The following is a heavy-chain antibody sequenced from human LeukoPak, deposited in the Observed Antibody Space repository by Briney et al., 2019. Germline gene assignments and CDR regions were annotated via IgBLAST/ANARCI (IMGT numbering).Heavy chain of an antibody. J-gene: IGHJ6*03. CDR1: GGSISIYY. CDR3: ARLIYYDFWSVRYHMDV. Sequence: SETLSLTCTVSGGSISIYYWSWIRQPPGKGLEWIGYIYYSGSTNYNPSLKSRVTISVDTSKNQFSLKLSSVTAADTAVYYCARLIYYDFWSVRYHMDVWGKGTTVTVSS. CDR2: IYYSGST. D-gene: IGHD3-3*01. V-gene: IGHV4-59*01.